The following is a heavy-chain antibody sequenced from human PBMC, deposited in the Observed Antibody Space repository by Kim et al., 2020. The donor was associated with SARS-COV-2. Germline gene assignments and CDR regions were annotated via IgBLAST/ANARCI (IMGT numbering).Heavy chain of an antibody. D-gene: IGHD2-2*01. CDR1: GYTFTTYY. Sequence: ASVTVSCKASGYTFTTYYMHWVRQAPGQGLEWMGIINPSGGSTNYAQKFQGRVTMTRDTSTSTVYMELSSLRSEDTAVYYCARDPTVTVVVPAAMSDYYYGMDVWGRGTTVTVSS. V-gene: IGHV1-46*01. CDR2: INPSGGST. CDR3: ARDPTVTVVVPAAMSDYYYGMDV. J-gene: IGHJ6*02.